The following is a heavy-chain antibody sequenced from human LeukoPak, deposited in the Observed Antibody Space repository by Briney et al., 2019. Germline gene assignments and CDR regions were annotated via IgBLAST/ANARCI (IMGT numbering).Heavy chain of an antibody. CDR1: GGTFISYA. CDR3: AREVLGGYYNDC. J-gene: IGHJ4*02. Sequence: ASVKVSCKASGGTFISYAISWVRQAPGQGLEWMGGIIPIFGTANYAQKFQGRVTITADESTSTAYMELSSLRSEDTAVYYCAREVLGGYYNDCWGQGTLVTVSS. D-gene: IGHD3-22*01. V-gene: IGHV1-69*13. CDR2: IIPIFGTA.